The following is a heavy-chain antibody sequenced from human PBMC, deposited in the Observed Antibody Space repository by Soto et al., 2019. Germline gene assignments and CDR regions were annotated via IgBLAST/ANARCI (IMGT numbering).Heavy chain of an antibody. D-gene: IGHD7-27*01. Sequence: QVQLQESGPGLVKPSETLSLTCTVSGGSISSYYWSWIRQPPGKGLEWIWYIYYSGSTNYNPSLKSRVTIPVDTSKHQSSLKVSSVTAADTAVYHCARRWGTSFDFWGQGTLVPVSS. J-gene: IGHJ4*02. CDR3: ARRWGTSFDF. CDR2: IYYSGST. CDR1: GGSISSYY. V-gene: IGHV4-59*01.